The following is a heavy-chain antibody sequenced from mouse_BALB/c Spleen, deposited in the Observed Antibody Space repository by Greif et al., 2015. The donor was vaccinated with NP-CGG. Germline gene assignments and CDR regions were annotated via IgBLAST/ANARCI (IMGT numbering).Heavy chain of an antibody. CDR2: INPSNGRT. CDR3: ARENDGYYGY. D-gene: IGHD2-3*01. Sequence: ESGAELVKPGASVKLSCKASGYTFTSYWMHWVKQRPGQGLEWIGEINPSNGRTNYNEKFKSKATLTVDKSSSTAYMQLSSLTSEDSAVYYCARENDGYYGYWGQGTTLTVSS. V-gene: IGHV1S81*02. CDR1: GYTFTSYW. J-gene: IGHJ2*01.